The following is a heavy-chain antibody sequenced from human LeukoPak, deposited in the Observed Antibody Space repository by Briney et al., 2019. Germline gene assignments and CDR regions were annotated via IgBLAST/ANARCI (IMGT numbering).Heavy chain of an antibody. Sequence: PGGSLRLSFAASGFTFNTYIMTWVRQAPGQGLEWVSSIASRSSSIYYADSVKGRFTISRDNAKNSLYLHMNSLRAEDTAVYYCARGESAAGDASEFAYWGQGILVTVSS. J-gene: IGHJ4*02. CDR3: ARGESAAGDASEFAY. CDR2: IASRSSSI. V-gene: IGHV3-21*01. CDR1: GFTFNTYI. D-gene: IGHD6-13*01.